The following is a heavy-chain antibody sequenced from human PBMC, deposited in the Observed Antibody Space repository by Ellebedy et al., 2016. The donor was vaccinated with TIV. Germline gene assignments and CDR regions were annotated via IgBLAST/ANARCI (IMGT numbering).Heavy chain of an antibody. J-gene: IGHJ1*01. CDR1: GFTFSNYA. Sequence: PGGSLRPSCAASGFTFSNYAMNWVRQAPGKGMEWVSGISSSGDTTYYADSVNVRFTVSSDNSKNTLFPQVNSLRAEDTAVYYCIFKGMSARLYWGQGTQVTVSS. V-gene: IGHV3-23*01. D-gene: IGHD6-6*01. CDR3: IFKGMSARLY. CDR2: ISSSGDTT.